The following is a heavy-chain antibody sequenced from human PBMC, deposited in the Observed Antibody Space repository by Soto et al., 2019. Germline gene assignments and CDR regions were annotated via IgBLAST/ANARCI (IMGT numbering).Heavy chain of an antibody. CDR1: GFTFSSYA. CDR3: ASTVDI. J-gene: IGHJ3*02. CDR2: ISYDGSNK. Sequence: QVQLVESGGGVVQPGRSLRLSCAASGFTFSSYAMHWVRQAPGKGLEWVAVISYDGSNKYYADSVKGRFTISRDNSKNTLYLQMNSLRAEDTAVYYWASTVDIWGQGTMVTVSS. V-gene: IGHV3-30-3*01.